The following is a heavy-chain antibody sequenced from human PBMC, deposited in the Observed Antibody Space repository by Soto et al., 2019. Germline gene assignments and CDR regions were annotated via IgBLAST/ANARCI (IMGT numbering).Heavy chain of an antibody. CDR1: GFTFSSYW. CDR2: INSDGSST. CDR3: AREEYCSGGSCYSLRHLDY. Sequence: GGSLRLSCAASGFTFSSYWMHWVRQAPGKGLVWVSRINSDGSSTSYADSVKGRFTISRDNAKNTLYLQMNSLRAEDTAVYYCAREEYCSGGSCYSLRHLDYWGQGTLVTVSS. J-gene: IGHJ4*02. D-gene: IGHD2-15*01. V-gene: IGHV3-74*01.